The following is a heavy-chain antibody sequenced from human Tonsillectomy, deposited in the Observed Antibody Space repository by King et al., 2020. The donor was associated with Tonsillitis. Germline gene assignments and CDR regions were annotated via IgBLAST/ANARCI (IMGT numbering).Heavy chain of an antibody. CDR3: ARSKDFYDSSGYLGALLDY. D-gene: IGHD3-22*01. CDR2: IYYSGST. Sequence: QLQESGPGLVKPSETLSLTCTVSVGSISSDYWSWVRQPPGKGLEWIGFIYYSGSTNYNPSLKIRVTISVDTSKNQFSLKLSSVTAADTAVYYCARSKDFYDSSGYLGALLDYWGQGTLVTVSS. CDR1: VGSISSDY. V-gene: IGHV4-59*01. J-gene: IGHJ4*02.